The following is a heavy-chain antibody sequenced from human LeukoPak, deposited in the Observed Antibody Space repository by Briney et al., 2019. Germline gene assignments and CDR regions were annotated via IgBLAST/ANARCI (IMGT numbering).Heavy chain of an antibody. Sequence: PGGSLRLSCAASGFTFSSNWMSWVRQAPGKGLEWVANIKQDGSEKYYVDSVKGRFTISRDNAKNSLYLQMNSLRAEDTAVYYCARGAYSSGWAYFDHWGQGTLVTVSS. V-gene: IGHV3-7*01. CDR2: IKQDGSEK. CDR1: GFTFSSNW. CDR3: ARGAYSSGWAYFDH. D-gene: IGHD6-19*01. J-gene: IGHJ4*02.